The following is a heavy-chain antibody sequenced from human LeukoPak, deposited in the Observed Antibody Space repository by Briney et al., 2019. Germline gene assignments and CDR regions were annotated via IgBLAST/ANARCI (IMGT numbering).Heavy chain of an antibody. V-gene: IGHV4-59*01. CDR3: ARVVWFGELKGAWFDP. J-gene: IGHJ5*02. CDR2: IYYSGST. D-gene: IGHD3-10*01. Sequence: SETLSLTCTVSGGSISSYYWSWIRQPPGKGLEWLGYIYYSGSTNYNPSLKSRVTISVDTSKNQFSLKLSSVTAADTAVYYCARVVWFGELKGAWFDPWGQGTLVTVSS. CDR1: GGSISSYY.